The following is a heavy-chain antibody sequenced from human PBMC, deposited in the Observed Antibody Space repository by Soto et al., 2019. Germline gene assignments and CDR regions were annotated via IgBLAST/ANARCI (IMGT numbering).Heavy chain of an antibody. CDR3: AREVTIFGVVIIGYYYYGMDV. D-gene: IGHD3-3*01. Sequence: GASVKVSCKASGYTFTSYYMHWVRQAPGQGLEWMGIINPSGGSTSYAQKFQGRVTMTRDTSTSTVYMELSSLRSEDTAVYYCAREVTIFGVVIIGYYYYGMDVWGQGTTVPVSS. CDR2: INPSGGST. V-gene: IGHV1-46*01. CDR1: GYTFTSYY. J-gene: IGHJ6*02.